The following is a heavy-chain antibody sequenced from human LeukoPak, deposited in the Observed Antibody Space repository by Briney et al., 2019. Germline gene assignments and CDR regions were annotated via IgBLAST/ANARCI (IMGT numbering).Heavy chain of an antibody. Sequence: GGSLRLSCAASGFTFSSYAMSWVRQAPGKGLEWVSSISGSGGSTYYADSVKGRFTISRDNSKNTLYLQINSLRAEDMAIYYCATAPRLSAYPLYWGRGTLVTVSS. V-gene: IGHV3-23*01. CDR2: ISGSGGST. D-gene: IGHD3-16*01. CDR1: GFTFSSYA. J-gene: IGHJ4*02. CDR3: ATAPRLSAYPLY.